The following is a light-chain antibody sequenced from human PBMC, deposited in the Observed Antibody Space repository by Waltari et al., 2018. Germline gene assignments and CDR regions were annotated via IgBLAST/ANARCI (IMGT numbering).Light chain of an antibody. CDR3: QQYKSGA. V-gene: IGKV3-15*01. CDR2: GAY. Sequence: EIVMTQSPATLSVSPGERVTLSCRASQSVSSNLAWYQHKPGQAPRLLIYGAYTRVTGIPARFSGSGSGTDFTLTISSLQSEDFGVYYCQQYKSGAFGPGTKVEIK. CDR1: QSVSSN. J-gene: IGKJ3*01.